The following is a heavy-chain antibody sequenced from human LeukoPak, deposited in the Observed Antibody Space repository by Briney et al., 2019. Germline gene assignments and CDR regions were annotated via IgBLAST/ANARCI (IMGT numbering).Heavy chain of an antibody. Sequence: SETLSLTCTVSGVSISSYYWSWIRQPPGKGLEWIGNIYHSGSTNYNASLKSRVTISVDTSKNQFSLKLSSVTAADTAVYYCARDVYYYDSSGSRAFDIWGQGTMVTVSS. D-gene: IGHD3-22*01. CDR2: IYHSGST. CDR3: ARDVYYYDSSGSRAFDI. CDR1: GVSISSYY. V-gene: IGHV4-59*01. J-gene: IGHJ3*02.